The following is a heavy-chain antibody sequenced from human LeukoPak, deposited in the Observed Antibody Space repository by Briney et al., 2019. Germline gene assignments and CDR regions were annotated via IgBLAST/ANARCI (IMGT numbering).Heavy chain of an antibody. CDR1: GGSISSYY. V-gene: IGHV4-59*01. Sequence: PSETLSLTCTVSGGSISSYYWSWIRQPPGKGLEWIGYIYYSGSTNYNPSLKSRVTIPVDTSKNQFSLKLSSVTAADTAVYYCAGSTVRGYYFDYWGQGTLVTVSS. D-gene: IGHD3-10*01. CDR3: AGSTVRGYYFDY. CDR2: IYYSGST. J-gene: IGHJ4*02.